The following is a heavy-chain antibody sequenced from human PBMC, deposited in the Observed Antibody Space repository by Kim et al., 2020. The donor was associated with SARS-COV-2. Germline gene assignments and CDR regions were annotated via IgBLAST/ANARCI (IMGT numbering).Heavy chain of an antibody. Sequence: ASVKVSCKASGYTFTSYDINWVRQATGQGLEWMGWMNPNSGNTGYAQKFQGRVTMTRNTSISTAYMELSSLRSEDTAVYYCARVAGTGTLHPSYYYYYMDVWGKGTTVTVSS. D-gene: IGHD1-7*01. V-gene: IGHV1-8*01. CDR3: ARVAGTGTLHPSYYYYYMDV. CDR1: GYTFTSYD. CDR2: MNPNSGNT. J-gene: IGHJ6*03.